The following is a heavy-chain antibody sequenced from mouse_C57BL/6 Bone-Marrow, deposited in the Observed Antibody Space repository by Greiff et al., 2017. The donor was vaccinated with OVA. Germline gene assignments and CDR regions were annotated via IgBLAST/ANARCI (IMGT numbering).Heavy chain of an antibody. D-gene: IGHD2-10*02. V-gene: IGHV1-69*01. CDR3: AREGLGYAMDY. CDR1: GYTFTSYW. Sequence: QVQLQQPGAELVMPGASVKLSCKASGYTFTSYWMHWVKQRPGQGLEWIGEIDPSDSYTNYNQKFKGKSTLTVDKSSSTAYMQLSSLTSEGSAVYYCAREGLGYAMDYWGQGTSVTVSS. J-gene: IGHJ4*01. CDR2: IDPSDSYT.